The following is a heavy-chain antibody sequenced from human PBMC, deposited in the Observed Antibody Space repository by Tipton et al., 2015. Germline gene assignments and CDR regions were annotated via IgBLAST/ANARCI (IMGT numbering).Heavy chain of an antibody. Sequence: TLSLTCTVSGVSISSGGYFWSWIRQSPGKGLEWIGSIYYRGSTYYNPSLKSRVSISVDTSKNQFSLHLSSVTAADTAVYYCAREVWYNDSTGYDYWGQGTLVTVSS. CDR3: AREVWYNDSTGYDY. J-gene: IGHJ4*02. V-gene: IGHV4-39*07. CDR1: GVSISSGGYF. D-gene: IGHD3-22*01. CDR2: IYYRGST.